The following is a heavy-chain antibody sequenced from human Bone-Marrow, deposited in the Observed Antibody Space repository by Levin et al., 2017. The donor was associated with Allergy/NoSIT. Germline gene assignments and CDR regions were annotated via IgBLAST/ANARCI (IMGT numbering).Heavy chain of an antibody. Sequence: SGPTLVKPPQTLTLTCTFSGFSLSTSGVGVDWIRQSPGKALEWLALIYLDDDKRYSPSLKSRLTITKDTSKNPVVLTMTNMDPLDPATYYCARGSGSDLPTKNWIDPWGEGIRVTVS. CDR1: GFSLSTSGVG. V-gene: IGHV2-5*02. CDR2: IYLDDDK. J-gene: IGHJ5*02. CDR3: ARGSGSDLPTKNWIDP. D-gene: IGHD1-26*01.